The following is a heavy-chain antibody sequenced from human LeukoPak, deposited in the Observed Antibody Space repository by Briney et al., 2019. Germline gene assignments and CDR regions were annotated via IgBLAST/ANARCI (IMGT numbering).Heavy chain of an antibody. Sequence: AGGSLRLSCAASGFTFSSYGMHWVRQAPGKGLEWVAVIWYDGSNKYYADSVKGRFTISRDNSKNTLYLQMNSLRAEDTAVYYCAGKYNGNKGSTPWGKEPLVPVPS. CDR1: GFTFSSYG. CDR3: AGKYNGNKGSTP. D-gene: IGHD1/OR15-1a*01. J-gene: IGHJ5*02. CDR2: IWYDGSNK. V-gene: IGHV3-33*01.